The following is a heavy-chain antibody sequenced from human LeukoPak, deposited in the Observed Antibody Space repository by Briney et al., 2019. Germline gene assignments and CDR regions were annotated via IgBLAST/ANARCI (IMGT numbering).Heavy chain of an antibody. J-gene: IGHJ5*02. D-gene: IGHD6-13*01. V-gene: IGHV3-74*01. CDR3: ARDRGGSSWNNWFDP. Sequence: GGSLRLSCAASGFTFSSYWMDWVRQAPGNGLVWVSRINSDGSSTSYADSVKGRFTISRDNAKNTLYLQMNSLRAEDTAVYYCARDRGGSSWNNWFDPWGQGTLVTVSS. CDR1: GFTFSSYW. CDR2: INSDGSST.